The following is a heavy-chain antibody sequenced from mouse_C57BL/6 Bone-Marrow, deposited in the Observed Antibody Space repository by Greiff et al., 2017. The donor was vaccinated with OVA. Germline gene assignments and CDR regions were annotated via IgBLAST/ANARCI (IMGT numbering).Heavy chain of an antibody. J-gene: IGHJ2*01. V-gene: IGHV1-50*01. Sequence: QVQLQQPGAELVKPGASVTLSCKASGYTFTSYWMQWVKQRPGQGLEWIGEIDPSDSCTTYNQKFKGKATLTVDTSSSTAYMQLSSLTSEYAAVYYCARPSYSNSFDYWGQGTTLTVSS. CDR3: ARPSYSNSFDY. CDR1: GYTFTSYW. D-gene: IGHD2-5*01. CDR2: IDPSDSCT.